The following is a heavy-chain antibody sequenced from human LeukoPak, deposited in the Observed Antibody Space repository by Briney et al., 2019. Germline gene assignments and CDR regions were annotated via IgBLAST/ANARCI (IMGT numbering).Heavy chain of an antibody. V-gene: IGHV3-30*03. CDR2: ISYDGSDK. CDR1: GFTFSSYG. D-gene: IGHD6-13*01. Sequence: QAGGSLRLSCAASGFTFSSYGMHWVRQAPGKGLEWVAIISYDGSDKYYADSVKGRFTITRDNSENSLYLQMDSLRPDDTAVYYCAREKAAAGQTNYYYYYMDVWGKGTTVTVSS. CDR3: AREKAAAGQTNYYYYYMDV. J-gene: IGHJ6*03.